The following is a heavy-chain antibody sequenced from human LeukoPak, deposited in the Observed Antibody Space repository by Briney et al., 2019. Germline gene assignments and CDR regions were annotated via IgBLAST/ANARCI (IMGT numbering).Heavy chain of an antibody. CDR1: GYTFTSYY. D-gene: IGHD5-12*01. CDR2: INPSGGST. CDR3: ASPSSGGYCGYGEIYYGMDV. J-gene: IGHJ6*02. Sequence: ASVKVSCKASGYTFTSYYMHWVRQAPGQGLEWMGIINPSGGSTSYAQKFQGRVTMTRDTSTSTVYMELSSLRSEDTAVYYCASPSSGGYCGYGEIYYGMDVWGQGTTVTVSS. V-gene: IGHV1-46*01.